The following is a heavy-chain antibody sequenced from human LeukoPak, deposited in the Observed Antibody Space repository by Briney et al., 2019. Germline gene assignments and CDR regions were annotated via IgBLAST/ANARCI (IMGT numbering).Heavy chain of an antibody. CDR3: ARPLTGYSYFDY. J-gene: IGHJ4*02. V-gene: IGHV4-39*01. Sequence: SETLSLTCTVSGGSISSSGYYWGWIRQPPGKGLEWIGSVYYSGSTSYNPPLKSRVTISVDTSKNQFSLKLNSVTAADTAVYYCARPLTGYSYFDYWGQGTLVTVSS. D-gene: IGHD3-9*01. CDR1: GGSISSSGYY. CDR2: VYYSGST.